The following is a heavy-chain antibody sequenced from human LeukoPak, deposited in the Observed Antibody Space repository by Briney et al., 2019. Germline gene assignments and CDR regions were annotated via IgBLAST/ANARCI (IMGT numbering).Heavy chain of an antibody. Sequence: GGSLRLSCTASGFTVGDYAMSWVRQAPGKGLEWVGFIRSKAYGGTTEYAASVKGRFTISRDDSKSIAYLQMNSLKTEDTAVYYCTTLTYYYGSGSSETDYWGQGTLVTVSS. D-gene: IGHD3-10*01. V-gene: IGHV3-49*04. J-gene: IGHJ4*02. CDR2: IRSKAYGGTT. CDR3: TTLTYYYGSGSSETDY. CDR1: GFTVGDYA.